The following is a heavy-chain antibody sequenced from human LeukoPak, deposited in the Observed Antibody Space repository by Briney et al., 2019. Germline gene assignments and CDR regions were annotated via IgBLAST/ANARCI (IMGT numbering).Heavy chain of an antibody. V-gene: IGHV3-53*01. CDR2: IYSNGNT. CDR3: VRAEPFKD. J-gene: IGHJ4*02. D-gene: IGHD1-14*01. Sequence: PGGSLRLSCAASGFTVSTNYMSWVRQAPGKGLEWVSVIYSNGNTYYAESVKGRSTISRDNSKNTLYLQMNTLRAEDTAVYYCVRAEPFKDWGQGTLVTVSS. CDR1: GFTVSTNY.